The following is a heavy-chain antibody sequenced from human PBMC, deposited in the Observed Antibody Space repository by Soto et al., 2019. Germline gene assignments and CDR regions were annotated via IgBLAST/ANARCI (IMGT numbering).Heavy chain of an antibody. J-gene: IGHJ4*02. D-gene: IGHD2-15*01. V-gene: IGHV1-3*01. CDR1: GYTFTSYA. CDR3: ARGPGGPDGPGDY. Sequence: QVQLVQSGAEVKKPGASVKVSCKASGYTFTSYAMHWVRQAPGQRLEWMGWINAGNGNTKYSQKLQGRVTITRDTSASTAYMELRSLRSEDTAVYYCARGPGGPDGPGDYWGQGTLVTVSS. CDR2: INAGNGNT.